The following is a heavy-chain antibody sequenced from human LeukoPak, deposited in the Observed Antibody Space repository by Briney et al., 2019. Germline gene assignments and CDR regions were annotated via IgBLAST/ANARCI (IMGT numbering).Heavy chain of an antibody. V-gene: IGHV4-34*01. CDR1: GGSFSGYY. CDR2: INHSGST. Sequence: SETLSLTCAVYGGSFSGYYWSWLRQPPGKGLEWIGEINHSGSTNYNPSLKSRVTISVDTSKNQFSLKLSSVTAAATAVYSCGGLNRLAPYTWSDPGGQGPLFTVS. D-gene: IGHD1-14*01. J-gene: IGHJ5*02. CDR3: GGLNRLAPYTWSDP.